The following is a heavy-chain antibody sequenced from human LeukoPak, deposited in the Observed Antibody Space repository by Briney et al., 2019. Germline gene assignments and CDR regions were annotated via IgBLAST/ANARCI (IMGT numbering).Heavy chain of an antibody. D-gene: IGHD3-3*01. CDR3: ARGIDEWLYLNY. V-gene: IGHV3-7*04. CDR2: MNRDGSEV. J-gene: IGHJ4*02. Sequence: GRSLRLSCAASGFTFSTFAMHWVRQAPGKGPEFVATMNRDGSEVAYGNSVRGRFTISRDNAKNSLYLQMYSLRAEDTAVYYCARGIDEWLYLNYWGQGALVTVSS. CDR1: GFTFSTFA.